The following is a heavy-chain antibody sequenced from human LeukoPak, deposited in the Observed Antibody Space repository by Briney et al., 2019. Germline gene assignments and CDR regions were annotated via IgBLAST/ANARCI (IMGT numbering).Heavy chain of an antibody. CDR1: GFTFSSYG. V-gene: IGHV3-33*01. CDR2: IWYDGSNK. D-gene: IGHD3-22*01. CDR3: ARVSRWLLDSDYYYGMDV. J-gene: IGHJ6*02. Sequence: GRSLRLSCAASGFTFSSYGMHWVRQAPGKGLEWVAVIWYDGSNKYYADSVKGRFTISRDNSKNTLYLQMSSLRAEDTAVYYCARVSRWLLDSDYYYGMDVWGQGTTVTVSS.